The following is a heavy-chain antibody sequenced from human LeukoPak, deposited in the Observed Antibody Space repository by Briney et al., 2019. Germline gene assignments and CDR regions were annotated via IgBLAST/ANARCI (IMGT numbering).Heavy chain of an antibody. CDR1: GGSFSGYY. D-gene: IGHD3-22*01. J-gene: IGHJ4*02. V-gene: IGHV4-34*01. CDR2: IYYSGST. CDR3: ARASTMIVVVKAYYFDY. Sequence: SETLSLTCAAYGGSFSGYYWSWIRQPPGKGLEWIGSIYYSGSTYYNPSLKSRVTISVDTSKNQFSLKLSSVTAADTAVYYCARASTMIVVVKAYYFDYWGQGTLVTVSS.